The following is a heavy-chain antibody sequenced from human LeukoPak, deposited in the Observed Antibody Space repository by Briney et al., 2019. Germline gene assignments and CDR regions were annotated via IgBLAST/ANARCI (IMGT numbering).Heavy chain of an antibody. J-gene: IGHJ4*02. CDR3: ARDLTQLALFDY. CDR1: GFTFSSCG. Sequence: GGSLRLSCAASGFTFSSCGMSWVRQAPGKGLEWVAVIWYDGSNKYYADSVKGRFTLSRDNSKNTLFLQMNSLRPEDTAVYFCARDLTQLALFDYWGQGTLVTVSS. D-gene: IGHD6-13*01. V-gene: IGHV3-33*08. CDR2: IWYDGSNK.